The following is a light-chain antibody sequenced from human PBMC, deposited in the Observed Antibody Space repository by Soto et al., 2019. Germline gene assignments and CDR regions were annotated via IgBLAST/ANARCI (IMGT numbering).Light chain of an antibody. J-gene: IGKJ4*01. V-gene: IGKV1-8*01. CDR3: QQYFSYPLT. CDR2: SAS. CDR1: QGISSH. Sequence: AIRMTQSPSSFSASTGDRVTITCRASQGISSHLAWYQVKPGKAPRLLIYSASYLESGVPSRLSGSGSGTDFTLTSSTLEAEDFAVYYRQQYFSYPLTFGGGTKVEIK.